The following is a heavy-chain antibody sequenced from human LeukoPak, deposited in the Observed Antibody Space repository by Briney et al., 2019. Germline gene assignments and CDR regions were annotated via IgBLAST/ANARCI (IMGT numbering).Heavy chain of an antibody. CDR2: ISSSSSSI. J-gene: IGHJ4*02. Sequence: PGGSLRLSCAPSGFTFSSYSMNWVRQAPGKGLEWVSYISSSSSSIYYADSVKGQFTISRDNAKNSLYLQMNSLRDEDTAVYYCARDTRGYSYGSDYWGQGTPVTVSS. V-gene: IGHV3-48*02. CDR1: GFTFSSYS. CDR3: ARDTRGYSYGSDY. D-gene: IGHD5-18*01.